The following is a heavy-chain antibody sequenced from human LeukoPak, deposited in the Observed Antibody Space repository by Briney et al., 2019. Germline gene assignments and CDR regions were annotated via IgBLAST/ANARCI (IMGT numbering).Heavy chain of an antibody. CDR2: MNPNSSNT. V-gene: IGHV1-8*03. CDR3: ARGRINTGIVGATTPRAFDI. D-gene: IGHD1-26*01. CDR1: GYTFTSYD. J-gene: IGHJ3*02. Sequence: ASVKVSCKASGYTFTSYDINWVRQATGQGLEWMGWMNPNSSNTGYAQKFQGRVTITRNTSISTAYMELSSLRSEDTAVYYCARGRINTGIVGATTPRAFDIWGQGTMVTVSS.